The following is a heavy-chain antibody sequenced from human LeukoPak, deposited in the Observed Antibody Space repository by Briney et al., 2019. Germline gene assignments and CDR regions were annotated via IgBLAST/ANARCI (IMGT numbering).Heavy chain of an antibody. J-gene: IGHJ4*02. CDR2: ISSSSSYT. D-gene: IGHD3-3*01. V-gene: IGHV3-21*06. CDR3: AREIFWSGYFSNLHFDY. Sequence: GGSLRLSCVGSDFTFSSYNMNWVRQAPGKGLEWVSSISSSSSYTYYADSVKGRFTVSRDNAKNSLYLQMNNLRPEDTAVYYCAREIFWSGYFSNLHFDYWGQGTLVTVSS. CDR1: DFTFSSYN.